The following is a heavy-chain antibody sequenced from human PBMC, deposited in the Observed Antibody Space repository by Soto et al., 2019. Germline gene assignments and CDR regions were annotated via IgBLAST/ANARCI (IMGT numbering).Heavy chain of an antibody. CDR2: INSDGSST. Sequence: GSLRLSCAASGFTFSSYWMHWVRQAPGKGLVWVSRINSDGSSTSYADSVKGRFTISRDTAKNSLYLQMNSLRAEDTALYFCARASPRGRYFDWLIFPLGHWGQGTLVTVSS. D-gene: IGHD3-9*01. V-gene: IGHV3-74*01. CDR3: ARASPRGRYFDWLIFPLGH. CDR1: GFTFSSYW. J-gene: IGHJ4*02.